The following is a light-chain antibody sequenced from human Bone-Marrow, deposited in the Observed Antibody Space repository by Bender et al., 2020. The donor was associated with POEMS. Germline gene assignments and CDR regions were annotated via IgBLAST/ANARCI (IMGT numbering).Light chain of an antibody. J-gene: IGLJ3*02. CDR2: GND. CDR3: AVWDDSVSGWV. V-gene: IGLV1-47*01. Sequence: QSVLTQPPSASGTPGQKVTISCSGGSSNIGSYFVYWYQQFPGTAPKLVIYGNDQRPSGVPDRLSGSKSSTSASLAIGGLRSEDEADYYCAVWDDSVSGWVFGGGTKLTVL. CDR1: SSNIGSYF.